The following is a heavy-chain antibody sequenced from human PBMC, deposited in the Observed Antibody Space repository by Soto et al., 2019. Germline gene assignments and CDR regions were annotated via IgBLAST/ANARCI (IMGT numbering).Heavy chain of an antibody. CDR2: IIPIFGTA. J-gene: IGHJ5*02. V-gene: IGHV1-69*13. Sequence: SVKVSCKASGGTFSSYAISWVRQAPGQGLEWMGGIIPIFGTANYAQKFQGRVTITADESTSTAYMELSSLRSEDTAVYYCARAQDYYDSSGYCSWGQGTMVTVYS. CDR3: ARAQDYYDSSGYCS. CDR1: GGTFSSYA. D-gene: IGHD3-22*01.